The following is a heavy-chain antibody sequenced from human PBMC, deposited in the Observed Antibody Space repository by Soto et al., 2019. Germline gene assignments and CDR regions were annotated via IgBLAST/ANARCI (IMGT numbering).Heavy chain of an antibody. CDR1: GFTFSGYG. CDR3: PKGTAMAYQWFEP. V-gene: IGHV3-30*18. Sequence: QVELVESGGGVVQPGRSLRLSCEASGFTFSGYGMHWVRQAPGKGLEWVAAISHDGSERYYADSLKGRFTISRDNSKNTLYVQMNRLRSEDTAIYYWPKGTAMAYQWFEPWGQGTLVTVSS. D-gene: IGHD5-18*01. CDR2: ISHDGSER. J-gene: IGHJ5*02.